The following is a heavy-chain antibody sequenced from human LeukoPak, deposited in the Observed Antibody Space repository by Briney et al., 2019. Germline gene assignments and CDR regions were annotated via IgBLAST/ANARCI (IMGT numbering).Heavy chain of an antibody. D-gene: IGHD4-17*01. Sequence: GSLRLSCSASGFTFSGYAMHWVRQAPGKGPEYVSAISSNGDTTYYADSVKGRFTISRDDSKNMLYLQMSGLRSDDTAVYYCARDNGDYWFDYWGQGTLVTVSS. V-gene: IGHV3-64D*06. CDR3: ARDNGDYWFDY. CDR1: GFTFSGYA. J-gene: IGHJ4*02. CDR2: ISSNGDTT.